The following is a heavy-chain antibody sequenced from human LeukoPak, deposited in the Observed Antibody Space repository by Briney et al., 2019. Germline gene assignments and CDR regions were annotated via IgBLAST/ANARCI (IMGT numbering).Heavy chain of an antibody. CDR1: GFTVCSNY. J-gene: IGHJ4*02. D-gene: IGHD6-19*01. CDR2: IYSGGST. V-gene: IGHV3-66*02. Sequence: GGSLRLSCAASGFTVCSNYMSWVRQAPGKGLEWVSVIYSGGSTYYADSVKGRFTISRDNSKNTLYLQMNSLRAEDTAVYYCARDLSGWYYFDYWGQGTLVTVSS. CDR3: ARDLSGWYYFDY.